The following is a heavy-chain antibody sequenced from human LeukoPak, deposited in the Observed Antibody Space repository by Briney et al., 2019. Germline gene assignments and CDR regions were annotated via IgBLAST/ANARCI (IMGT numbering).Heavy chain of an antibody. CDR1: GYSISSGYY. J-gene: IGHJ5*02. CDR3: ARIYDYVWGSYRSYNWFDP. Sequence: SETLSLTCTVSGYSISSGYYWGWIRQPPGKGLEWIGSIYHSGSTYYNPSLKSRVTISVDTSKNQFSLKLSSVTAADTAVYYCARIYDYVWGSYRSYNWFDPWGPGNPGHRLL. CDR2: IYHSGST. D-gene: IGHD3-16*02. V-gene: IGHV4-38-2*02.